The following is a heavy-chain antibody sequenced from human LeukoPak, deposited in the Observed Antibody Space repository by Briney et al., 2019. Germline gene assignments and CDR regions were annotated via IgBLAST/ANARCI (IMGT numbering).Heavy chain of an antibody. CDR1: GFTFSSYG. CDR3: SGSGTYYVDAFDI. J-gene: IGHJ3*02. Sequence: GGSLRLSCAASGFTFSSYGMSWVRQAPGKGLEWVSAISGSGGSTYYADSVKGRFTISRDSAKDSLSLLMNSLRAEDTAVYYCSGSGTYYVDAFDIWGQGAMVIVSS. V-gene: IGHV3-23*01. D-gene: IGHD3-10*01. CDR2: ISGSGGST.